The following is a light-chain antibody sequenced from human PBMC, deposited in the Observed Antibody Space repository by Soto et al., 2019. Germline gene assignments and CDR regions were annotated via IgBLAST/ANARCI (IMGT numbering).Light chain of an antibody. J-gene: IGLJ2*01. V-gene: IGLV8-61*01. CDR3: VLYIGSGISV. Sequence: QTVVTQEPSFSVSPGGTITLTCGLSSGAVSTSNYPTWYQQTPGQAPRTLIYYPHIRSSGVPDRFSGSILGNKAALTITGAQADDESDYYCVLYIGSGISVFGGGTKLTVL. CDR2: YPH. CDR1: SGAVSTSNY.